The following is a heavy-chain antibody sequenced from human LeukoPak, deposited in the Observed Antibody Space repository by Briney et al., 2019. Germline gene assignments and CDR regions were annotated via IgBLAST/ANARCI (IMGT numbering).Heavy chain of an antibody. CDR2: IYYCVCA. CDR1: GGSISSSCYY. CDR3: ARRGESTSMSRFYY. V-gene: IGHV4-39*01. D-gene: IGHD2/OR15-2a*01. J-gene: IGHJ4*02. Sequence: SETLSLTCTVSGGSISSSCYYWGRIRQPPGQGLEWVGSIYYCVCAYKNPKYKSRVTMSVNTSKKQFSLKLSSVTASDTAVYYCARRGESTSMSRFYYWGEGTLVAVSS.